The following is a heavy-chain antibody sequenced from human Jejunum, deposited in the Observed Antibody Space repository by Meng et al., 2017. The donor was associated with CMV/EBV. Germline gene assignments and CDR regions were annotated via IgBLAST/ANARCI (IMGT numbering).Heavy chain of an antibody. J-gene: IGHJ4*02. D-gene: IGHD4-17*01. Sequence: ASGFTFRNYGLPWVRQAAGKGLEWVAVMSYDGNNQSFADSVKGRFTLSRDNSKNTVYLQMNSLRPEDTAVYYCARDDYGDAGAYFDYWGQGTLVTVSS. CDR1: GFTFRNYG. CDR2: MSYDGNNQ. V-gene: IGHV3-30-3*01. CDR3: ARDDYGDAGAYFDY.